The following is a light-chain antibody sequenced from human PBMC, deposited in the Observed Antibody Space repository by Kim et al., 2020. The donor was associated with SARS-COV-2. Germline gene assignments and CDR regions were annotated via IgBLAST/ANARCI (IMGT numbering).Light chain of an antibody. Sequence: GAQGQTARVTCGGNNIGSKNVHWYQQKPGQAPVLVIYRDGNRPSGIPERFSGSNSGNTATLTISRAQAGDEADYYCHVWDSSTVVFGGGTQLTVL. CDR2: RDG. J-gene: IGLJ3*02. CDR3: HVWDSSTVV. CDR1: NIGSKN. V-gene: IGLV3-9*01.